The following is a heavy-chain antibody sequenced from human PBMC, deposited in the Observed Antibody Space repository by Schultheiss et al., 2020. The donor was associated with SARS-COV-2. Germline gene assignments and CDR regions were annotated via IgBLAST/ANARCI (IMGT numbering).Heavy chain of an antibody. Sequence: SETLSLTCSVSGGSLSRSSYYWGWVRQSPGKGLEWIGSVYTSGSTSHNPALRSRVAISVDTSNNQFSLKLSSVTAADTAVYYCARVVAQGLVYYYYYMDVWGKGTTVTVSS. CDR1: GGSLSRSSYY. V-gene: IGHV4-39*07. CDR2: VYTSGST. CDR3: ARVVAQGLVYYYYYMDV. J-gene: IGHJ6*03. D-gene: IGHD6-19*01.